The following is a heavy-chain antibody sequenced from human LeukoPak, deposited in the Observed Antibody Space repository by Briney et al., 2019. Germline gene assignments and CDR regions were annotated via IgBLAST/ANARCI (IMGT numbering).Heavy chain of an antibody. Sequence: GGSLRLSCAASGFTVSSNYMSWVRQAPGMGLEWVSVIYSGGSTYYADSVKGRFTISRDNSKNTLYLQMNSLRAEDTAVYYCARAVLNWFDPWGQGTLVTVSS. CDR2: IYSGGST. D-gene: IGHD1-1*01. V-gene: IGHV3-53*01. CDR3: ARAVLNWFDP. CDR1: GFTVSSNY. J-gene: IGHJ5*02.